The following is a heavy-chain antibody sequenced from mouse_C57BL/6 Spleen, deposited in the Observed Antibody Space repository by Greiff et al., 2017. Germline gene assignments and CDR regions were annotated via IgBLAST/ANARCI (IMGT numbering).Heavy chain of an antibody. D-gene: IGHD1-1*01. CDR3: ASLSYYGSSYWYFDG. Sequence: VQLQQSGAELVKPGASVKLSCTASGFNIKDYYMHWVKQRTEQGLEWIGRIDPEDGETKDAPKFQGKATITADTSSNTAYLQLSSLTSEDTAVYYCASLSYYGSSYWYFDGWGTGTTVTVSS. V-gene: IGHV14-2*01. CDR2: IDPEDGET. J-gene: IGHJ1*03. CDR1: GFNIKDYY.